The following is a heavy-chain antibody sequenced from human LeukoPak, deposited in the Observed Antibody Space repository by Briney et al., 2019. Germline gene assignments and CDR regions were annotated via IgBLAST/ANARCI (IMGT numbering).Heavy chain of an antibody. CDR1: GDSVSSNSAA. V-gene: IGHV6-1*01. CDR3: ARQYSSGWYEIDY. Sequence: SQTLSLTCAISGDSVSSNSAAWNWIRQTPSGGLEWLGRTYYRSKWYYDYAVSVKSRITINPDTSKNQFSLKLSSVTAADTAVYYCARQYSSGWYEIDYWGQGTLVTVSS. D-gene: IGHD6-19*01. CDR2: TYYRSKWYY. J-gene: IGHJ4*02.